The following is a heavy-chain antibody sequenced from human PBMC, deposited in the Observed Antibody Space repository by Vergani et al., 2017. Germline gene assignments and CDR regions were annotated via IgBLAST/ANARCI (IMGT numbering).Heavy chain of an antibody. CDR2: INPNSGGT. CDR1: GYTFTGYY. Sequence: QVQLVQSGAEVKKPGASVKVSCKASGYTFTGYYMHWVRQAPGQGLERMGWINPNSGGTNYAQKFQGRVTMTRDTSISTAYMGLSRLRSDDTAVYYCARERNPIRGYDMLTGYYLYYYYGMDVWGQGTTVTVSS. CDR3: ARERNPIRGYDMLTGYYLYYYYGMDV. D-gene: IGHD3-9*01. V-gene: IGHV1-2*02. J-gene: IGHJ6*02.